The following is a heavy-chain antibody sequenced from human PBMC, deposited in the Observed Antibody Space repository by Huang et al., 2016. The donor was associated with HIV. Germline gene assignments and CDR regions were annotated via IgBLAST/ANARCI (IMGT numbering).Heavy chain of an antibody. D-gene: IGHD5-18*01. CDR2: IIPLQDTT. Sequence: QVQLVQSGAEMKKSGSSVKVSCKASGGTVSSFSFTWVRQAPGHGLEWMGVIIPLQDTTDRAQKFRGRVTLTADESTNTAFMELSGLTSQDTAVYYCARGVGNSNRGFDIWGQGTLVTVS. J-gene: IGHJ4*02. CDR3: ARGVGNSNRGFDI. CDR1: GGTVSSFS. V-gene: IGHV1-69*13.